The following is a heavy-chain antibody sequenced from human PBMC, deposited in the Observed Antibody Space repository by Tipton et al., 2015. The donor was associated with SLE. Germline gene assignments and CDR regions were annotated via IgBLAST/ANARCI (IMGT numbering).Heavy chain of an antibody. CDR2: ISSSGKTI. D-gene: IGHD3-10*01. Sequence: SLRLSCSASGFTFSAYTMNWFLQAPGKGPEGVSYISSSGKTIYYADSVKSRFTISRDNAKNSLYLQMNSLSAEDTAVYYCARDTYYGSGRLDYWGQGTLVTVTS. J-gene: IGHJ4*02. CDR3: ARDTYYGSGRLDY. V-gene: IGHV3-48*04. CDR1: GFTFSAYT.